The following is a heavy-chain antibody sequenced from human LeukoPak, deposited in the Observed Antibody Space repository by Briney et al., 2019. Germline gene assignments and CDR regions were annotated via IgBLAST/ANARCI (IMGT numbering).Heavy chain of an antibody. CDR2: TRNIDNNT. CDR3: ARRIAGDGSHAFDI. Sequence: GGSLRLSCAASGFTFSDYNMGWMRQAPGKGLEWVSYTRNIDNNTIYADSVKGRFTISRDNAKYSVYLQMNSLRAEDTAVYYCARRIAGDGSHAFDIWGQGTMVTVSS. CDR1: GFTFSDYN. D-gene: IGHD6-19*01. V-gene: IGHV3-11*01. J-gene: IGHJ3*02.